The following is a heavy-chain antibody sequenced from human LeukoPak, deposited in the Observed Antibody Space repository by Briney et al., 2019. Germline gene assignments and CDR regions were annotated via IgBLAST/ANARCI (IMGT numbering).Heavy chain of an antibody. CDR1: GFTFDDYA. CDR3: AKAQQQLVSLYGMDV. Sequence: PGRSLRLSCAASGFTFDDYAVHWVRQAPGKGLEWVSGISWNSGSIGYADSVKGRFTISRDNAKNSLYLQMNSLRAEDTALYYCAKAQQQLVSLYGMDVWGQGTTVTVSS. V-gene: IGHV3-9*01. J-gene: IGHJ6*02. D-gene: IGHD6-13*01. CDR2: ISWNSGSI.